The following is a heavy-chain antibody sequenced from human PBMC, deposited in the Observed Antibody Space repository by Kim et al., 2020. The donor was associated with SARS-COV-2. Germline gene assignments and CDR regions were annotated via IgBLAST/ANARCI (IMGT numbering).Heavy chain of an antibody. CDR1: GGSISSYY. CDR2: IYYSGST. J-gene: IGHJ4*02. Sequence: SETLSLTCTVSGGSISSYYWSWIRQPPGKGLEWIGYIYYSGSTNYNPSLKSRVTISVDTSKNQFSLKLSSVTAADTAVYYCARGRRGRWMVRHYFDYWDQGTLVTVSS. V-gene: IGHV4-59*01. D-gene: IGHD3-10*01. CDR3: ARGRRGRWMVRHYFDY.